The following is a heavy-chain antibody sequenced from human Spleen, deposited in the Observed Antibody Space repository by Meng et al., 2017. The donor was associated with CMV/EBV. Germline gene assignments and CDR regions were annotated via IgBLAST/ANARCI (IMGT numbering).Heavy chain of an antibody. J-gene: IGHJ4*02. D-gene: IGHD1-26*01. CDR2: ISGSGGST. CDR1: GFTFSSYA. CDR3: ARDRDRYSLNYVDY. Sequence: SGFTFSSYAMSWVRQAPGKGLEWVSAISGSGGSTYYADSVKGRFTISRDNSKNTLYLQMNSLRAEDTAVYYCARDRDRYSLNYVDYWGQGTLVTVSS. V-gene: IGHV3-23*01.